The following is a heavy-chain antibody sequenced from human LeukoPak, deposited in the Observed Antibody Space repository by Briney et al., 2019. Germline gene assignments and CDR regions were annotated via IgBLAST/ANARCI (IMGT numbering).Heavy chain of an antibody. J-gene: IGHJ4*02. CDR3: ARRYSSSTFDY. Sequence: SETLSLTCTVSGSSMNGFQWSWIRQPPGKGLEWIGYIYYSGSTNYNPSLKSRVTISVDTSKNQFSLKLSSVTAADTAVYYCARRYSSSTFDYWGQGTLVTVSS. CDR2: IYYSGST. D-gene: IGHD6-6*01. V-gene: IGHV4-59*08. CDR1: GSSMNGFQ.